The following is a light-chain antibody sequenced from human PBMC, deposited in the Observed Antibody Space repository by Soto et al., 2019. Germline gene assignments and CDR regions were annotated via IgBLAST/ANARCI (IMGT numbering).Light chain of an antibody. Sequence: DIQMTQSPSALSASVGDRVTITCRASQSISSWLAWYQQKPGKAPRLLIYDASYLERGVPSRFSGSGSGTEFTLTISDLQSDDLRTYYCQQYNNFWTFGPGTKVEI. V-gene: IGKV1-5*01. CDR2: DAS. J-gene: IGKJ1*01. CDR1: QSISSW. CDR3: QQYNNFWT.